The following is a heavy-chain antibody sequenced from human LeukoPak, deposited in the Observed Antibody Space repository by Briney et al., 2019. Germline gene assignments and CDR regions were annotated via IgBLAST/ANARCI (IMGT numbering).Heavy chain of an antibody. D-gene: IGHD6-6*01. CDR2: ISAYNGNT. J-gene: IGHJ4*02. CDR3: ARGKYSSSMSSASFDY. CDR1: GYTFTNYD. V-gene: IGHV1-18*01. Sequence: ASVIVSCKSSGYTFTNYDIHWVRQATGQGLEWMGWISAYNGNTNYAQKLQGRVTMTTDTSTSTAYMELRSLRSDDTAVYYCARGKYSSSMSSASFDYWGQGTLVTVSS.